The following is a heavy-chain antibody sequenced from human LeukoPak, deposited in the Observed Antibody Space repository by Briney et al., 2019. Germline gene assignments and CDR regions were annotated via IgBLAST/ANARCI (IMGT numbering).Heavy chain of an antibody. D-gene: IGHD2-8*02. CDR3: ANYSCTRGCYRYLDC. CDR1: GFPFSTYA. V-gene: IGHV3-23*01. Sequence: GGSLRLSCAASGFPFSTYAMSWVRQAPGKGLEWVSAISESGDYIFYADSVKGRFTISRDNSKNTLYLQMNSLRAEDTAVYYCANYSCTRGCYRYLDCWGEGTLVTVSS. CDR2: ISESGDYI. J-gene: IGHJ4*02.